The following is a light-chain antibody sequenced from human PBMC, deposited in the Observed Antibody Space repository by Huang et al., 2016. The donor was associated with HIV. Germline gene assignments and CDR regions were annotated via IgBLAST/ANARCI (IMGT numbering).Light chain of an antibody. J-gene: IGKJ1*01. CDR2: DAS. Sequence: DIVLTQSPATLSLSPGERATLSCRAGQSVGSDLAWYQQTPGQAPRILVSDASHRATGIPARFSGSGSGTDFTLTISSLEPEDFAVYYCHQHSSWPGTFGQGTRVEIK. CDR3: HQHSSWPGT. CDR1: QSVGSD. V-gene: IGKV3-11*01.